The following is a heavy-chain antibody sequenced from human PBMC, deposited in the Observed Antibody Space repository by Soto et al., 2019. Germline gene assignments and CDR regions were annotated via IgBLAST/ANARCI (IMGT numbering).Heavy chain of an antibody. J-gene: IGHJ6*02. D-gene: IGHD2-15*01. CDR2: ISAYNGNT. CDR1: GYTFTSYG. Sequence: ASVKVSCKASGYTFTSYGISWVRQAPGQGLEWMGWISAYNGNTNYAQKLQGRVTMTTETSTSTAYMELRSLRSDDAAVYYCARVGYCSGGSCYYYYYGMDVWGQGTTVTVSS. V-gene: IGHV1-18*01. CDR3: ARVGYCSGGSCYYYYYGMDV.